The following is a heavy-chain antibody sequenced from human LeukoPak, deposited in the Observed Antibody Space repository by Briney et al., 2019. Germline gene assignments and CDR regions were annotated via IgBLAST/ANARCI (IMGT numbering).Heavy chain of an antibody. CDR2: IYSGGST. D-gene: IGHD5-12*01. CDR1: GFSVRSSY. Sequence: GGSPRLSCAASGFSVRSSYMSWVRQAPGKGLEWVSVIYSGGSTNYADSVKGRFTISRDNSKNTLYLQMNSLRAEDTAVFYCARDSSGFYYFDYWGQGTLVTVSS. V-gene: IGHV3-53*01. CDR3: ARDSSGFYYFDY. J-gene: IGHJ4*02.